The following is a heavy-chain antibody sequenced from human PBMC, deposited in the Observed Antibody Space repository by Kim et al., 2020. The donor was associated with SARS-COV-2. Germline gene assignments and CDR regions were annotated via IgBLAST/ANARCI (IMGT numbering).Heavy chain of an antibody. V-gene: IGHV3-23*01. D-gene: IGHD6-19*01. CDR1: GFTFSSYV. CDR3: AKRVAGPFDC. J-gene: IGHJ4*02. CDR2: ISGTGGDT. Sequence: GGSLRLSCAASGFTFSSYVMSWVRQAPGKGLECVAAISGTGGDTYYADSVKGRFTISRDNSMGTLFLQMNSLRAEDTAVYYCAKRVAGPFDCWGQGNLVTGSS.